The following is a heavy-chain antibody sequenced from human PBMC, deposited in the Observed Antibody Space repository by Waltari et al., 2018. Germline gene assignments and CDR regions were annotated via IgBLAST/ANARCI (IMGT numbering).Heavy chain of an antibody. J-gene: IGHJ5*02. CDR2: INHSGST. V-gene: IGHV4-34*01. D-gene: IGHD6-13*01. CDR1: GGSFSGYY. CDR3: ARDSSSWYGNWFDP. Sequence: QVQLQQWGAGLLKPSETLSLTCAVYGGSFSGYYWSWIRQPPGKGLGWIGEINHSGSTNYNPSLKSRVTISVDTSKNQFSLKLSSVTAADTAVYYCARDSSSWYGNWFDPWGQGTLVTVSS.